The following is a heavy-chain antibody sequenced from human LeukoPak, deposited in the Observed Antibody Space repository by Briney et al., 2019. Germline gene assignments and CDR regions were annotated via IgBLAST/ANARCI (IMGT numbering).Heavy chain of an antibody. J-gene: IGHJ4*02. CDR1: GFTFSSYG. CDR2: LRYVGSHK. Sequence: AGSLRLSCAASGFTFSSYGMHWVRQAEGKWLEWVGLLRYVGSHKYYTDSVKGRFTISRDNSKNTLYLQLNRLSAEGTGVSYSSNAQWDSTEFFDNWGQGTLVTVSS. V-gene: IGHV3-30*02. D-gene: IGHD1-26*01. CDR3: SNAQWDSTEFFDN.